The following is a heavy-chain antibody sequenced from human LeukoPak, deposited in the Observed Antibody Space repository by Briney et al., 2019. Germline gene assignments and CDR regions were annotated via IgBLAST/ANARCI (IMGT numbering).Heavy chain of an antibody. CDR2: ISWNSGSI. Sequence: PGGSLRLSCAASGFTFDDYAMHWVRQAPGKGLEWVSGISWNSGSIGYADSVKGRFTISRDNAKNSLYLQMNSLRAEDTALYYCAKDKNSDGSGSYYDYWGQGTLVTVSS. J-gene: IGHJ4*02. D-gene: IGHD3-10*01. CDR1: GFTFDDYA. V-gene: IGHV3-9*01. CDR3: AKDKNSDGSGSYYDY.